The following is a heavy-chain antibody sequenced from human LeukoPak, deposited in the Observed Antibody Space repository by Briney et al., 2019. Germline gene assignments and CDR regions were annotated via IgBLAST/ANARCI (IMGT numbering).Heavy chain of an antibody. D-gene: IGHD3-22*01. Sequence: SEILSLTCTVSGGSISSYYWSWIRQPPGKGLEWIGYICYSGNTNYNPSLKSRVTISVDTSKNQFSLKLTSVTAADTAVYYCARGFSDYYDSSGYSLDYWGQGTLVTVSS. V-gene: IGHV4-59*01. CDR3: ARGFSDYYDSSGYSLDY. CDR2: ICYSGNT. CDR1: GGSISSYY. J-gene: IGHJ4*02.